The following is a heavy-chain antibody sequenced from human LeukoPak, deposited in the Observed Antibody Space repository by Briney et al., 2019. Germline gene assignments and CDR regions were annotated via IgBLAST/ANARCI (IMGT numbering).Heavy chain of an antibody. V-gene: IGHV3-64*01. CDR2: ISSNGGST. CDR3: ARARSGSYYSDY. J-gene: IGHJ4*02. D-gene: IGHD3-10*01. CDR1: GFTFSSYA. Sequence: PGGSLRLSCAASGFTFSSYAMHWVRQAPGKGLEYVSAISSNGGSTYYANSVKGRFTISRDNSKNTLYLQMGSLRAEDTAVYYCARARSGSYYSDYWGQGTLVTVSS.